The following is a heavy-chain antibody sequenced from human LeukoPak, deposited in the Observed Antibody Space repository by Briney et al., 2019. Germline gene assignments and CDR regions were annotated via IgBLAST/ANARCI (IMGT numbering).Heavy chain of an antibody. J-gene: IGHJ4*02. D-gene: IGHD6-13*01. V-gene: IGHV1-24*01. CDR2: FDPEDGET. CDR3: ATDRIAAAGTDY. Sequence: GGFDPEDGETIYAQKFQGRVTMTEDTSTDTAYMELSSLRSEDTAVYYCATDRIAAAGTDYWGQGTLVTVSS.